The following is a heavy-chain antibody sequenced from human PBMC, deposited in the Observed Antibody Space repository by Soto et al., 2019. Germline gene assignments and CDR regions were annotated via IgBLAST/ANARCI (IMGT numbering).Heavy chain of an antibody. CDR1: GFTFSSYA. V-gene: IGHV3-23*01. J-gene: IGHJ4*02. Sequence: EVQLLESGGGLVQPGGSPGLACVASGFTFSSYAMTWVRQAPGKGLEWVSGISGSGGSTYYADSVKGRFTISRDNSKNTLYLQMNSLRAEDTAVYFCAQVRGVVALDGYFDCWGQGTLVTVSS. CDR3: AQVRGVVALDGYFDC. D-gene: IGHD2-15*01. CDR2: ISGSGGST.